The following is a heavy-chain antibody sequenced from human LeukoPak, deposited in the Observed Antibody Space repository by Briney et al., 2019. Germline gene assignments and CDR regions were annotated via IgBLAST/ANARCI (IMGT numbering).Heavy chain of an antibody. CDR1: GYTFNTYG. CDR2: ISAYTGNT. J-gene: IGHJ4*02. D-gene: IGHD6-13*01. V-gene: IGHV1-18*01. CDR3: ARGRIAAAGTTGDY. Sequence: ASVKVSCKASGYTFNTYGISWVRQAPGQGLEWIGWISAYTGNTNYAQKLQGRVTMTTDTSTSTVYMELRSLRFDDTAVYYCARGRIAAAGTTGDYWGRGTLVTVSS.